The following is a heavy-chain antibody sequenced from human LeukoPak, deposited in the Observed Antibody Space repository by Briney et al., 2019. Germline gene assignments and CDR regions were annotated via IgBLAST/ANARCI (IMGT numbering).Heavy chain of an antibody. V-gene: IGHV1-8*01. D-gene: IGHD6-13*01. J-gene: IGHJ4*02. CDR2: MNPNSGNT. CDR3: ARGITAGVDY. Sequence: ASVKVSCKASGYTFTSYDINWVRQATGQGPEWMGWMNPNSGNTDYAQKFQGRVTMTRDTSISTAYMELSSLRSEDTAVYYCARGITAGVDYWGQGTLVTVSS. CDR1: GYTFTSYD.